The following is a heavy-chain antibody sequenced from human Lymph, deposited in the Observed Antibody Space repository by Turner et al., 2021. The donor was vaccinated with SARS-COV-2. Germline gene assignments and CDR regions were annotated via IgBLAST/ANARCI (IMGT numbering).Heavy chain of an antibody. D-gene: IGHD4-17*01. CDR2: ISSSSSYI. CDR1: GFTFSTYS. Sequence: EVQLVESGGGLVKPGWSLRLSCAASGFTFSTYSMNWVRQAPGKGLEWISSISSSSSYIDYADSGKGRFTISRDDAKNSLYLQMNSLRAEDTAVYYCARDIPTTADYFDYWGQGTLVTVSS. CDR3: ARDIPTTADYFDY. J-gene: IGHJ4*02. V-gene: IGHV3-21*01.